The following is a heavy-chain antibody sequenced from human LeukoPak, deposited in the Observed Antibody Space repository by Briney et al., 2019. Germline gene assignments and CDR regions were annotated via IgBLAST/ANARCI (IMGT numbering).Heavy chain of an antibody. V-gene: IGHV3-23*01. CDR1: GFTFSTYA. CDR3: VKDRCDRATCPEV. Sequence: GGSLRLSCAASGFTFSTYAMSWVRQAPGEGLEWVSGISNNGDSAYYADSVKGRFTISRDNPKNTLHLQMSSLRAEDSALYYCVKDRCDRATCPEVWGQGTLVTVSS. J-gene: IGHJ4*02. D-gene: IGHD1-14*01. CDR2: ISNNGDSA.